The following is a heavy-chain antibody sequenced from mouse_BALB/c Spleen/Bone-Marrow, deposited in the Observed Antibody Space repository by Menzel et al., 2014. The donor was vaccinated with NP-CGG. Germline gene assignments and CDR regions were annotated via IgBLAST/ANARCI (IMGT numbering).Heavy chain of an antibody. CDR1: GYAFTNYL. Sequence: QVHVKQSGAELVRPGTSVKVSCKASGYAFTNYLIEWVKQRPGQGLEWIGVINPGSGGTNHNEKFKGKATLTAGKSSSTAYMQLSSLTSDDSAVYFCARYRYDGTFAYWGQGTLVTVSA. CDR3: ARYRYDGTFAY. D-gene: IGHD2-14*01. CDR2: INPGSGGT. J-gene: IGHJ3*01. V-gene: IGHV1-54*01.